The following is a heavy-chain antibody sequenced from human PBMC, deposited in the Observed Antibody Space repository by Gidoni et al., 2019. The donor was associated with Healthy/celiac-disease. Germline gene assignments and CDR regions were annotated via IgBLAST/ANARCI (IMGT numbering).Heavy chain of an antibody. CDR2: ISGSGGST. V-gene: IGHV3-23*01. CDR3: AKDSSSWYEYFDY. CDR1: GFTFSSHA. J-gene: IGHJ4*02. Sequence: EVQLLESGGGLVQPGGSLRLSCAASGFTFSSHAMSWVRQAPGKGLEWVSAISGSGGSTYYADSVKGRFTISRDNSKNTLYLQMNSLRAEDTAVYYCAKDSSSWYEYFDYWGQGTLVTVSS. D-gene: IGHD6-13*01.